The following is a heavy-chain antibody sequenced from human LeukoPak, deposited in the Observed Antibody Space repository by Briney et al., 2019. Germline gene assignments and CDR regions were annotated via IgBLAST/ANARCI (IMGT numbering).Heavy chain of an antibody. CDR3: ARHCSGGRCNSVFDY. D-gene: IGHD2-15*01. V-gene: IGHV4-59*08. CDR2: IYYSGKT. CDR1: GGSISGYY. J-gene: IGHJ4*02. Sequence: SETLSFTCTVSGGSISGYYWSWLRQPPGKGLEGIGNIYYSGKTNYNPSLNTRVTISVDTSKNQFSLKLSSVTAADTAVYYCARHCSGGRCNSVFDYWGQGILVTVSS.